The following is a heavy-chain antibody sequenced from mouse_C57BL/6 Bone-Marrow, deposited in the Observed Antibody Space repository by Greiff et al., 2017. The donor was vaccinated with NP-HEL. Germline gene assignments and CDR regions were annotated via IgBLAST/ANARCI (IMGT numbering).Heavy chain of an antibody. CDR3: ASFITTVGAGGY. V-gene: IGHV1-9*01. D-gene: IGHD1-1*01. Sequence: VQRVESGAELMKPGASVKLSCKATGYTFTGYWIEWVKQRPGHGLEWIGKILPGSGSTNYNEKFKGKATFTADTSSNTVYMQLSSLTTEDSAIYDCASFITTVGAGGYWGQGTTLTVSS. CDR1: GYTFTGYW. CDR2: ILPGSGST. J-gene: IGHJ2*01.